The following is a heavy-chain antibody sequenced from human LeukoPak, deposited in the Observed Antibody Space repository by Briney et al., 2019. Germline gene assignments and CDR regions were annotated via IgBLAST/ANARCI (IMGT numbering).Heavy chain of an antibody. Sequence: SGPALVKPTQTLTLTCTFSGFSLSTSGMCVSWIRQPPGKALEWLARIDWDDDRYYSTSLKTRLTISKDTSKNQVVLTMTNMDLVETAPNNWARLRNLSGGPYYGMDAGGKGTRATSPQ. CDR2: IDWDDDR. CDR1: GFSLSTSGMC. V-gene: IGHV2-70*11. CDR3: ARLRNLSGGPYYGMDA. J-gene: IGHJ6*01. D-gene: IGHD2-15*01.